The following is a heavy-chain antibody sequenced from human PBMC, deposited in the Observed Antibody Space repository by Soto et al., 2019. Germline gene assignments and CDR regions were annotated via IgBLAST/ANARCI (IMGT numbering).Heavy chain of an antibody. CDR3: ARAIVVVTPPDY. J-gene: IGHJ4*02. D-gene: IGHD3-22*01. CDR1: GYTFTSYA. Sequence: QVQLVQSGAEEKKPGASVKVSCKASGYTFTSYAMHWVRQAPGQRLEWMGWINAGNGNTKFSQKFQGRVTITRDTSAGTDYMELSSLRAEATAVYYCARAIVVVTPPDYWGQRTLVTVSS. CDR2: INAGNGNT. V-gene: IGHV1-3*05.